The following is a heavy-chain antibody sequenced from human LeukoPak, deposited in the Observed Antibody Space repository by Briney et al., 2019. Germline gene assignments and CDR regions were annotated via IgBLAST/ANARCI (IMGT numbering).Heavy chain of an antibody. CDR1: GGSISSGDYY. V-gene: IGHV4-30-4*01. CDR3: ARGTMILRYMTTVTPALDY. CDR2: IYYSGST. D-gene: IGHD4-17*01. Sequence: PSETLSLTCTVSGGSISSGDYYWSWIRQPPGTGLEWIGYIYYSGSTYYNPSLKSRVTISVDTSKNQFSLKLSSVTAADTAVYYCARGTMILRYMTTVTPALDYWGQGTLVTVSS. J-gene: IGHJ4*02.